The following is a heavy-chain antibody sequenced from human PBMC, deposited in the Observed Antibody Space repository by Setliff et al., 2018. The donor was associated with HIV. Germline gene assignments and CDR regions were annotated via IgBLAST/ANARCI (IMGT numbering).Heavy chain of an antibody. Sequence: ISRDNAKNSLSLHMNSLRAEDTAVYYCAREAQASSSYDYWGQGTLVTVSS. D-gene: IGHD6-6*01. CDR3: AREAQASSSYDY. V-gene: IGHV3-21*03. J-gene: IGHJ4*02.